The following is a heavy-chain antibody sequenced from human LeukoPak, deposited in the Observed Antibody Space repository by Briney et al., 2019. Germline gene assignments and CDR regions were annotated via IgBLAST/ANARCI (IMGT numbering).Heavy chain of an antibody. V-gene: IGHV1-18*01. D-gene: IGHD2-15*01. CDR3: ARVDYNGILGPHGI. Sequence: ASVKVSCKASGYTFTSYGISWVRQAPGQGLEWMGWISAYNGNTNYAQKLQGRVTMTTDTSTSTAYMELRSLRSDDTAVYYCARVDYNGILGPHGIWGQGTMVTVSS. CDR1: GYTFTSYG. CDR2: ISAYNGNT. J-gene: IGHJ3*02.